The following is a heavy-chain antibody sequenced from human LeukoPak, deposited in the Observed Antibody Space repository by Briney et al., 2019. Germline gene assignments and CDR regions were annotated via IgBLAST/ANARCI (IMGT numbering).Heavy chain of an antibody. V-gene: IGHV3-74*01. J-gene: IGHJ4*02. Sequence: GGSLRLSCAASGFTFSSYWMHWVRQAPGKGLVWVSRINDDETVTNYADSVKGRFTISRDNAKNTLYLQMNSLRAEDTAVYFCARDLGSGGSCYRNWGQGTLVTVSS. CDR2: INDDETVT. CDR1: GFTFSSYW. CDR3: ARDLGSGGSCYRN. D-gene: IGHD2-15*01.